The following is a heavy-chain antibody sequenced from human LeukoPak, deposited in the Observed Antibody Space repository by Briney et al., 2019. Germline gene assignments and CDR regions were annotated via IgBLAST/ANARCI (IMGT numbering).Heavy chain of an antibody. V-gene: IGHV3-48*02. J-gene: IGHJ6*02. CDR3: ARDQVAARRYYYGMDV. Sequence: GGSLRLSCAASGFTFSSFSMNWVRQAPGKGLEWVSYISSSSNTIYYADSVKARFTISRDNAKNSLYLQMNSLRDEDTAVYYCARDQVAARRYYYGMDVWGQGTTVTVSS. CDR1: GFTFSSFS. D-gene: IGHD6-6*01. CDR2: ISSSSNTI.